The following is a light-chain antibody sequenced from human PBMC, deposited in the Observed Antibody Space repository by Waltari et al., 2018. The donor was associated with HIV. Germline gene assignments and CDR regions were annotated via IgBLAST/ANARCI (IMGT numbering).Light chain of an antibody. CDR1: SSHIGSNT. V-gene: IGLV1-44*01. J-gene: IGLJ2*01. CDR3: AAWDDSLNGPV. Sequence: QSVLTQPPSASGTPGQRVTISCSGSSSHIGSNTVNWYQQLPGTAPKLLIYGNNQRPSGVPDRFSGATSGTSACLAISGLQSEDEADYYCAAWDDSLNGPVFGGGTKLTVL. CDR2: GNN.